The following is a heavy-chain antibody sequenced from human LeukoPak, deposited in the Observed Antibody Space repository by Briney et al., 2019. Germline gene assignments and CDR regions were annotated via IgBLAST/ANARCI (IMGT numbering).Heavy chain of an antibody. CDR3: ARGRGTINRRYFDY. CDR1: GYIFTSYG. D-gene: IGHD1-14*01. CDR2: ISAYNGNT. J-gene: IGHJ4*02. Sequence: ASVKVSCTASGYIFTSYGISWVRQAPGQGLEWMGWISAYNGNTNYAQKLQGRVTMTRNTSISTAYMELSSLRSEDTAVYYCARGRGTINRRYFDYWGQGTLVTVSS. V-gene: IGHV1-18*01.